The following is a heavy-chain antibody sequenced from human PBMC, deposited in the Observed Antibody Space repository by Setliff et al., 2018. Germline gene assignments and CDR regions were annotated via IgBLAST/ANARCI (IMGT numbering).Heavy chain of an antibody. CDR2: ISSSSSYI. D-gene: IGHD3-16*01. Sequence: GGSLRLSCAASGFTFSSYSMNWVRQAPGKGLEWVSSISSSSSYIYYADSVKGRFTIPRDDSKNMVNLQMNSLRAEDTAVYYCARDLGNWFDSWGQGTVVTVSS. J-gene: IGHJ5*01. CDR3: ARDLGNWFDS. CDR1: GFTFSSYS. V-gene: IGHV3-21*04.